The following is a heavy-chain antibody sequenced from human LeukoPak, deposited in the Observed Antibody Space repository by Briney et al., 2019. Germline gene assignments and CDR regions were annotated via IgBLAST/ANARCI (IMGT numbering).Heavy chain of an antibody. D-gene: IGHD1-26*01. V-gene: IGHV3-49*04. CDR2: IRTKAYGGTT. J-gene: IGHJ4*02. CDR3: ARELSGSYYDFDY. CDR1: GFTFGDYA. Sequence: GRSLRLSCTASGFTFGDYAMSWVRQAPGKGLEWVGLIRTKAYGGTTEYAASVKGRFTISRDDSKSIVYLQMNSLKTEDTAVYYCARELSGSYYDFDYWGQGTLVTVSS.